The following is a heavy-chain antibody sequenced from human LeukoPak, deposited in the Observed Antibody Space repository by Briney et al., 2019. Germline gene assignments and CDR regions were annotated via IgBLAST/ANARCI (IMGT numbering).Heavy chain of an antibody. CDR3: LRHSVEREKWRAFDI. D-gene: IGHD1-1*01. V-gene: IGHV3-7*01. CDR1: GFTFSSYW. Sequence: PGGSLRLSCAASGFTFSSYWMSWVRQAPGRGLEWVANIKQDGSEKNYGESVKGRFTISRDNAKNSLFLDLKSLRVKDTAVYYCLRHSVEREKWRAFDIWGQGTVVTVSS. J-gene: IGHJ3*02. CDR2: IKQDGSEK.